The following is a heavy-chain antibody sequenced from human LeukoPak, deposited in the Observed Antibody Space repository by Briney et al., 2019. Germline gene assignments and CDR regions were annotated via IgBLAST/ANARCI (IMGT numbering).Heavy chain of an antibody. J-gene: IGHJ4*02. CDR3: AKDIGRGGYDFWSGYYQGGDFDY. Sequence: PGGSLRLSCAASGFTFSSYAMSWVRQAPGKGLEWVSGISWNSGSIGYADSVKGRFTISRDNAKNSLYLQMNSLRAEDTALYYCAKDIGRGGYDFWSGYYQGGDFDYWGQGTLVTVSS. D-gene: IGHD3-3*01. V-gene: IGHV3-9*01. CDR1: GFTFSSYA. CDR2: ISWNSGSI.